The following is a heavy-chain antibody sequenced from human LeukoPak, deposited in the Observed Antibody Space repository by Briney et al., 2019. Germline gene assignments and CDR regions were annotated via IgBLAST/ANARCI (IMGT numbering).Heavy chain of an antibody. Sequence: GGSLRLSCAASGFTLSNYAMTWVRQAPGKGLQWVSTITNGGNTYYADSVKGRFTISRDNSKNTLYLQMNSLRAEDTAVYYCGKYCSGGNCYSGLYWGQGTLVTVSS. CDR1: GFTLSNYA. J-gene: IGHJ4*02. CDR2: ITNGGNT. D-gene: IGHD2-15*01. V-gene: IGHV3-23*01. CDR3: GKYCSGGNCYSGLY.